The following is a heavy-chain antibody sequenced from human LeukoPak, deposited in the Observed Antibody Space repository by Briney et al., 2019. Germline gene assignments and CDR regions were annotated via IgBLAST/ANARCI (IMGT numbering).Heavy chain of an antibody. V-gene: IGHV3-30-3*01. CDR2: ISYDGSKT. J-gene: IGHJ5*02. Sequence: GGSMRLSCEGSGFVFGSYAMHWVRQAPGKGLEWVAIISYDGSKTDYVDSVKGRFIVSRDNSKNTVYLEMKSLTGGDTAVYFCTCLYPTRAPDDWSDRWDRNWFDPWGQGTQVIVSS. CDR3: TCLYPTRAPDDWSDRWDRNWFDP. D-gene: IGHD3-9*01. CDR1: GFVFGSYA.